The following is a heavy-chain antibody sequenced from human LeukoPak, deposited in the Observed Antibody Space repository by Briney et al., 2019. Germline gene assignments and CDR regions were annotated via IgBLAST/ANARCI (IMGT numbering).Heavy chain of an antibody. CDR2: INYSGST. Sequence: SETLSLTCTVSGGSISSYYWSWIRQPPGKGLEWIGYINYSGSTNYNPSLKSRVTMSVDTSKNQLSLKVSSVTAADTAVYYCARSSGWFLDYWGQGTLVTVSS. V-gene: IGHV4-59*01. CDR3: ARSSGWFLDY. J-gene: IGHJ4*02. CDR1: GGSISSYY. D-gene: IGHD6-19*01.